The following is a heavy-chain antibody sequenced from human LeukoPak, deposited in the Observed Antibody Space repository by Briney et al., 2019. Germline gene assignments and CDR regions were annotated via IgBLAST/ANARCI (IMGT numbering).Heavy chain of an antibody. CDR1: GVSISSYY. Sequence: SETLSLTCTVSGVSISSYYWSWIRQPPGKGLEWIGCIYYSGSTNYSPSLKSRVTISVDTSKNQFSLKLSSVTAADTAVYYCARASRPRGSSGYYSWGQGTLVTVSS. V-gene: IGHV4-59*01. CDR2: IYYSGST. D-gene: IGHD3-22*01. J-gene: IGHJ4*02. CDR3: ARASRPRGSSGYYS.